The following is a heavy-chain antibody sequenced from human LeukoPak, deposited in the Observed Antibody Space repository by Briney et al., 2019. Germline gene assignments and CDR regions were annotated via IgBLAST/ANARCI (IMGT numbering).Heavy chain of an antibody. CDR2: ISAYNGNT. CDR1: GYTFTSYG. D-gene: IGHD3-22*01. J-gene: IGHJ4*02. V-gene: IGHV1-18*01. CDR3: ARGSSGYYYNY. Sequence: ASVKVSCKASGYTFTSYGICWVRLAPGQGLEWMGWISAYNGNTNYAQKLQGRVTMTTDTSTSTAYVELRSLRSDDTAVYYCARGSSGYYYNYWGQGTLVTVSS.